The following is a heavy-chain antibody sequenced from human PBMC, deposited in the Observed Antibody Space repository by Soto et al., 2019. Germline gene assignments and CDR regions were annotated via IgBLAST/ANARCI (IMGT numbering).Heavy chain of an antibody. CDR2: IYYSGST. CDR3: AKRYYYDSSGYGPFDP. CDR1: GGSISSYY. V-gene: IGHV4-59*01. J-gene: IGHJ5*02. D-gene: IGHD3-22*01. Sequence: SETLSLTCTVSGGSISSYYWSWIRQPPGKGLEWIGYIYYSGSTNYNPSLKSRVTISVDTSKNQFSLKLSSVTAADTAVYYCAKRYYYDSSGYGPFDPWGQGTLVTVSS.